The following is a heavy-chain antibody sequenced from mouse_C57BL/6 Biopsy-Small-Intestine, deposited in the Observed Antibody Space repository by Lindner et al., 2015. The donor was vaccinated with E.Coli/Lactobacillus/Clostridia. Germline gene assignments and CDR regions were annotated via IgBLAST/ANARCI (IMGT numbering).Heavy chain of an antibody. D-gene: IGHD2-3*01. V-gene: IGHV1-62-2*01. Sequence: VQLQESGAELVKPGASVKLSCKASGYTFTENSLHWVKQRSGQGLEWIGWIYPGSNSIKYNEKFKDKATLTADKSSSTVYMELSRLTSEDSAVYFCARHEDRGLLGAWFAYWGQGTLVTVSA. CDR3: ARHEDRGLLGAWFAY. CDR1: GYTFTENS. J-gene: IGHJ3*01. CDR2: IYPGSNSI.